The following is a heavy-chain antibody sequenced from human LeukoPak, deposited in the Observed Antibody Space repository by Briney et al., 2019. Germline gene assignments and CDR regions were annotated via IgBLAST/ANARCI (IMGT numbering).Heavy chain of an antibody. J-gene: IGHJ5*02. D-gene: IGHD1-20*01. Sequence: ASVKVSCKASGGTFGSYAINWVRQAPGQGLEWMGGIIPIFGTANYAQKFQGRVTITADESTSTAYMELSRLRSGDTAVYYCARRITVTLRSWFDPWGQGTLVTVSS. V-gene: IGHV1-69*13. CDR1: GGTFGSYA. CDR3: ARRITVTLRSWFDP. CDR2: IIPIFGTA.